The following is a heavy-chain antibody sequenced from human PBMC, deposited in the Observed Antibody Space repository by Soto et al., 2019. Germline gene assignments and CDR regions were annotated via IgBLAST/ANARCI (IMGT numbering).Heavy chain of an antibody. CDR1: GYTFSKYW. V-gene: IGHV5-51*01. J-gene: IGHJ4*02. CDR2: IYPGDSDA. CDR3: ARQGGEYNTMSDY. D-gene: IGHD3-10*01. Sequence: LKISCKGSGYTFSKYWIGWVRQTPGKGLEWTGMIYPGDSDARYSPSFEGQVTFSVDKSINTAYLQWNSLKASDTAMYYCARQGGEYNTMSDYWGQGTLVTVSS.